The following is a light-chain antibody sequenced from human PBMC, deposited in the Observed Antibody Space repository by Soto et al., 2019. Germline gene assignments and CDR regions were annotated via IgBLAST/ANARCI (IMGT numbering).Light chain of an antibody. V-gene: IGLV1-47*02. J-gene: IGLJ1*01. CDR1: SSNIGSNY. CDR2: SNN. CDR3: AAWDDSLSGYV. Sequence: QSVLTQPPSASGTPGQRVTISCSGSSSNIGSNYVYWYQQLPGTAPKLLIYSNNQRPSGVPARFSGSKSGTSASLAISGLRSEDEADYYCAAWDDSLSGYVFGTGTKLTGL.